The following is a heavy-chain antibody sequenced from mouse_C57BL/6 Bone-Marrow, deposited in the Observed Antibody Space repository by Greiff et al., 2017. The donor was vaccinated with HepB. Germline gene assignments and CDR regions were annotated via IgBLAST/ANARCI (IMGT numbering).Heavy chain of an antibody. CDR3: ARPPYDGYFPYWYFDV. Sequence: QVQLKESGAELARPGASVKLSCKASGYTFTSYGISWVKQRTGQGLEWIGEIYPRSGNTYYNEKFKGKATLTADKSSSTAYMELRSLTSEDSAVYFCARPPYDGYFPYWYFDVWGTGTTVTVSS. CDR2: IYPRSGNT. D-gene: IGHD2-3*01. CDR1: GYTFTSYG. J-gene: IGHJ1*03. V-gene: IGHV1-81*01.